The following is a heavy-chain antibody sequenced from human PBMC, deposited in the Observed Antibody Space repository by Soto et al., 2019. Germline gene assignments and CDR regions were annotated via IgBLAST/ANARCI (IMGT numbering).Heavy chain of an antibody. CDR3: ARDRWGGGRDMDV. Sequence: EVQLVESGGGLVQPGGSLRLSCAASGFTFSTYWIHWVRQAPGKGLVWVSRINSDGSSTNYADSVKGRFTISRDNAKNTLLLQMSSRRAEDTAVYYCARDRWGGGRDMDVWGQGTTVTVSS. CDR1: GFTFSTYW. J-gene: IGHJ6*02. CDR2: INSDGSST. V-gene: IGHV3-74*01. D-gene: IGHD3-10*01.